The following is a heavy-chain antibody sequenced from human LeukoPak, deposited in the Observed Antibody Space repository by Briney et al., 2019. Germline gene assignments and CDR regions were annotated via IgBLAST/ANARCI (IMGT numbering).Heavy chain of an antibody. Sequence: KSSESLSLTCTVSGGSISSGGYYWSWIRQHPGKGLEWIGYIYYSGSTYYNPSLKSRVTISVDTSKNQFSLKLSSVTAADTAVYYCAREAPDITFFDYWGQGTLVTVSS. CDR2: IYYSGST. CDR1: GGSISSGGYY. V-gene: IGHV4-31*03. CDR3: AREAPDITFFDY. J-gene: IGHJ4*02. D-gene: IGHD3-16*01.